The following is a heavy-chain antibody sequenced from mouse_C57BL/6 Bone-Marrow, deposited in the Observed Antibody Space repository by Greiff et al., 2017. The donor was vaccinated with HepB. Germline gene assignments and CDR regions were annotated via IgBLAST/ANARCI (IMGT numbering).Heavy chain of an antibody. Sequence: VQLQQPGAELVKPGASVKMSCKASGYTFTSYWITWVKQRPGQGLEWIGDIYPGSGSTNYNEKFKSKATLTVDTSSSPAYMQLSSLTSEDSAVYYCARGGDDYDWDYYAMDYWGQGTSVTVSS. D-gene: IGHD2-4*01. CDR1: GYTFTSYW. CDR3: ARGGDDYDWDYYAMDY. CDR2: IYPGSGST. V-gene: IGHV1-55*01. J-gene: IGHJ4*01.